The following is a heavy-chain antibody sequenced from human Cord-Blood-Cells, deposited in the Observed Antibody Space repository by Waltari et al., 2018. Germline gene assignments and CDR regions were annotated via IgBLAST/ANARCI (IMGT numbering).Heavy chain of an antibody. CDR1: GGSISSHY. J-gene: IGHJ3*02. CDR3: ARGGAFDI. CDR2: IYYSGST. V-gene: IGHV4-59*11. D-gene: IGHD3-16*01. Sequence: QVQLQESGPGLVQPSETLSLTCTVPGGSISSHYWSWIRQPPGKGLEWIGYIYYSGSTNYNPSLKSRVTISVDTSKNQFSLKPSSVTAADTAVYYCARGGAFDIWGQGTMVTVSS.